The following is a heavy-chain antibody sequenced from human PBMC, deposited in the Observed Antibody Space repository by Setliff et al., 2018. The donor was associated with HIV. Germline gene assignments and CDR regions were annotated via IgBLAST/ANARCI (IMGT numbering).Heavy chain of an antibody. CDR1: GYSSGRGSF. Sequence: SETLSLTCAVSGYSSGRGSFWGWIRQPPGKGLEWIATIPHNGGTYYNPDPSLTGRVTISLDTSKNQFSLKLAFVTAADTAVYYCARYSTLTTNFDYWGQGTLVTVSS. V-gene: IGHV4-38-2*01. CDR3: ARYSTLTTNFDY. D-gene: IGHD4-17*01. CDR2: IPHNGGT. J-gene: IGHJ4*02.